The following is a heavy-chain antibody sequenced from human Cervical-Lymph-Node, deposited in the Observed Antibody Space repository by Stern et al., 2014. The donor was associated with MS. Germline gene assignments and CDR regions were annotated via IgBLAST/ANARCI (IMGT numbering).Heavy chain of an antibody. CDR2: IIPILGTT. J-gene: IGHJ6*02. D-gene: IGHD1-1*01. CDR1: GDTFINFA. V-gene: IGHV1-69*01. CDR3: ARDNDDNGMDV. Sequence: QLVQSGAEVKKPGSSVKVSCTASGDTFINFAISWGRQAPGQGLEWMGGIIPILGTTEYVQKFQGRVSISADEAATTVYMELSSLRSEDTAVYYCARDNDDNGMDVWGQGTTVTVSS.